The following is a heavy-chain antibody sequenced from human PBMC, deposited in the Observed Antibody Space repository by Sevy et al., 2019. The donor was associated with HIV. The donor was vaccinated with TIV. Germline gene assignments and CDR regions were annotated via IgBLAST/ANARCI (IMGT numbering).Heavy chain of an antibody. D-gene: IGHD3-22*01. CDR3: ARAPGYYDSSGYCDY. Sequence: ASVKVSCKASGYTFTSYDINWVRQATGQGLEWMGWMNPNSGNTGYAQKFQGRVTMTRNTSIITAYMELSSLRSEETAVYYCARAPGYYDSSGYCDYWGQGTLVTVSS. CDR1: GYTFTSYD. CDR2: MNPNSGNT. V-gene: IGHV1-8*01. J-gene: IGHJ4*02.